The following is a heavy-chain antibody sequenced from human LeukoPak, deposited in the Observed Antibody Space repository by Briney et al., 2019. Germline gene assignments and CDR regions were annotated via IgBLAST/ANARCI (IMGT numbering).Heavy chain of an antibody. Sequence: VASVKVSCKASGYTFTSYAVHWVRRAPGQSLEWMGYINDGDGNTKYSQEFQGRVTITRDTSASIVYMELSSLRSEDMAFYYCAGERGEFGGSYFLDYWGQGTLVTVSS. V-gene: IGHV1-3*03. CDR3: AGERGEFGGSYFLDY. CDR2: INDGDGNT. J-gene: IGHJ4*02. CDR1: GYTFTSYA. D-gene: IGHD1-26*01.